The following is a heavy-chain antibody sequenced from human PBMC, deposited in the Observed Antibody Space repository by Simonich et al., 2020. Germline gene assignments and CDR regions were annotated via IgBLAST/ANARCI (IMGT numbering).Heavy chain of an antibody. V-gene: IGHV1-18*01. D-gene: IGHD2-15*01. CDR2: ISAYNGNT. Sequence: QVQLVQSGAEVKKPGASVKVSCKASGYTFTSYGISWVRQAPGQGLKWMGWISAYNGNTNYAQKLQGRVTMTTDTSTSTAYMELRSLRSDDTAVYYCARASRGTWWYYYFDYWGQGTLVTVSS. CDR3: ARASRGTWWYYYFDY. J-gene: IGHJ4*02. CDR1: GYTFTSYG.